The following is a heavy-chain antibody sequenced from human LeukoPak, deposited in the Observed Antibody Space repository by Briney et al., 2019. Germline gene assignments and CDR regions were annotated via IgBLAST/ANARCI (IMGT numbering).Heavy chain of an antibody. CDR3: ARSVMATSGYYYYMDV. V-gene: IGHV4-59*01. CDR1: GGSISSYY. Sequence: PSETLSLTCTVSGGSISSYYWSWIRQPPGKGLEWIGYIYYSGSTNYNPSLKSRVTISVDTSKNQFSLKLSSVTAADTAVYYCARSVMATSGYYYYMDVWGKGTTVTISS. D-gene: IGHD5-24*01. CDR2: IYYSGST. J-gene: IGHJ6*03.